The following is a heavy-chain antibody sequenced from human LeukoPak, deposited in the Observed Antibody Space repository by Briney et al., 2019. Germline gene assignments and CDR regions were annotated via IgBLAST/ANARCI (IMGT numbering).Heavy chain of an antibody. Sequence: SQTLSLTCAISGDTFSINSAAWNWLRQSPSRGLEWLGRTYYRSKWYNDYAVSVKSRITINPDTSKNQFSLQLNSVTPEDTAVYYCARAPRGIFDYWGQGTLVTVSS. V-gene: IGHV6-1*01. CDR2: TYYRSKWYN. J-gene: IGHJ4*02. CDR1: GDTFSINSAA. CDR3: ARAPRGIFDY. D-gene: IGHD3-16*01.